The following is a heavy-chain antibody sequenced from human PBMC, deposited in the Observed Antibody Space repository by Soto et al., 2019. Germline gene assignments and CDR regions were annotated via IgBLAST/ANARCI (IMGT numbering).Heavy chain of an antibody. Sequence: QVQLQESGPGLVKPSETLSLTCTVSGGSISSYYWSWIRQPPGKGLEWIGYIYYSGSTNYNPSLKSRVTLSVDMSKNQFSLKLSSVTAADTAVYYCARGDSYLYYYGMDVWGQGTTVTVSS. CDR1: GGSISSYY. V-gene: IGHV4-59*01. CDR2: IYYSGST. J-gene: IGHJ6*02. CDR3: ARGDSYLYYYGMDV. D-gene: IGHD5-18*01.